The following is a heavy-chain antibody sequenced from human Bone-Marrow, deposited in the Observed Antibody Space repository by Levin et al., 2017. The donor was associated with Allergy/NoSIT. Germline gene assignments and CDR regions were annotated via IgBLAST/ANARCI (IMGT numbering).Heavy chain of an antibody. J-gene: IGHJ2*01. D-gene: IGHD5-24*01. CDR2: IYYSGST. V-gene: IGHV4-39*07. CDR3: ARVIDGYNYGDGYFDL. CDR1: GGSISSSSYY. Sequence: ESLKISCTVSGGSISSSSYYWGWIRQPPGKGLEWIGSIYYSGSTYYNPSLKSRVTISVDTSKNQFSLKLSSVTAADTAVYYCARVIDGYNYGDGYFDLWGRGTLVTVSS.